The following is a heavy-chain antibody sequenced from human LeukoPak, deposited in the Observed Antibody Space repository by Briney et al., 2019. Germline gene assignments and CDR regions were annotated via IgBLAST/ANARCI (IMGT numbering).Heavy chain of an antibody. D-gene: IGHD3-3*02. CDR2: IKQDGSDK. CDR3: ARAIYCFDY. V-gene: IGHV3-7*01. Sequence: GGSLRLSCAASGFTFSTYGMSWVRQAPGKGLEWVAYIKQDGSDKYYVESVKGRFTISKDNAKNSLYLQMNSLRDEDSAVYYCARAIYCFDYWGQGTLVTVSS. CDR1: GFTFSTYG. J-gene: IGHJ4*02.